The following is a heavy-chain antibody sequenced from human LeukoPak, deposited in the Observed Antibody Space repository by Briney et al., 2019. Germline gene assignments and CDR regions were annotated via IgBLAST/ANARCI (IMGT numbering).Heavy chain of an antibody. V-gene: IGHV4-34*01. Sequence: SKTLSLTCAVYGGSFSGYYWSWISQPPGKGLEWIGEINHSGSTNYNPSLKSRVTISVDTSKNQFSLKLSSVTAADTAVYYCARGLGVAPAAMPYYYYGMDVWGQGTTVTVSS. CDR1: GGSFSGYY. D-gene: IGHD2-2*01. CDR2: INHSGST. J-gene: IGHJ6*02. CDR3: ARGLGVAPAAMPYYYYGMDV.